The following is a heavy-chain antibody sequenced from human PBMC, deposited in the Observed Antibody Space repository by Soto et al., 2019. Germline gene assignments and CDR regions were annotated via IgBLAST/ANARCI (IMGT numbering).Heavy chain of an antibody. J-gene: IGHJ4*02. Sequence: SGTPLPPFPFYGWSFRCFFWGLVPRPPGKGLEWIGEINHSGSTNYNPSLKSRVTISVDTSKNQFSLKLSSVTAADTAVYYCARGAVRGVISLFSRGQGTLVTVSS. CDR1: GWSFRCFF. V-gene: IGHV4-34*01. CDR2: INHSGST. CDR3: ARGAVRGVISLFS. D-gene: IGHD3-10*01.